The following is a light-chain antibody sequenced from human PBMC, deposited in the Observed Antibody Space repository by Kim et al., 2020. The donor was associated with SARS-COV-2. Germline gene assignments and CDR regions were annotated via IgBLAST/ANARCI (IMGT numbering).Light chain of an antibody. CDR2: EDN. CDR3: QSYDSSTWV. Sequence: NFMLTQPHSVSESPGKTVTISCTRSSGSIASNYVQWYQQRPGSAPTTVIYEDNQRPSGVPDRFSGSIDSSSNSASLTISGLKTEDEADYYCQSYDSSTWVFGGGTQLTGL. J-gene: IGLJ3*02. CDR1: SGSIASNY. V-gene: IGLV6-57*04.